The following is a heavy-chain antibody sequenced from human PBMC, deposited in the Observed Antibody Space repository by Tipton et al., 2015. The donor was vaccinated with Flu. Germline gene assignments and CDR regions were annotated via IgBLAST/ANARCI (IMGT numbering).Heavy chain of an antibody. D-gene: IGHD5-24*01. CDR3: AGGLPTRDGYNDFGFGVPQAIA. V-gene: IGHV1-8*01. J-gene: IGHJ5*02. CDR2: MNPNSGNT. CDR1: GYTFTSYD. Sequence: VQLVQSGAEVKKPGASVKVSCKASGYTFTSYDINWVRQATGQGLEWMGWMNPNSGNTGYAQKFQGRVTMTRNTYISTAYMELGSLRSEDPAVYYCAGGLPTRDGYNDFGFGVPQAIAWGQETLVAVSS.